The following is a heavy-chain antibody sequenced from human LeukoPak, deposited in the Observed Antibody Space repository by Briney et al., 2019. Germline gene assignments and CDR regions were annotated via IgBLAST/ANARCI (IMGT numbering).Heavy chain of an antibody. D-gene: IGHD3-10*01. CDR3: ARVATMVRVPLDALDI. CDR1: GFTLSGCE. V-gene: IGHV3-48*03. CDR2: ISRSGNTI. Sequence: PTGGSLRLSCAISGFTLSGCELTWVRQAPGKGLEWTSYISRSGNTIYYADSVKGRFTTSRDNAKNSLYLQMNSLRVEDTAVYYCARVATMVRVPLDALDIWGQGTMVSVSS. J-gene: IGHJ3*02.